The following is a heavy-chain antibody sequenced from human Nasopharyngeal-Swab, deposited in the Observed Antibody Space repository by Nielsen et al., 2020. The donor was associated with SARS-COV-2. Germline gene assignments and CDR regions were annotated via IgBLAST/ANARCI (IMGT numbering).Heavy chain of an antibody. Sequence: ASVKVSCKSSGYTFTEYFMHWVRQAPGEGVEGMGLSNPSDGTTDYAQRFRGRVIVTRDTSTNTDYMEMSSLTSEDTAVYYCAREGFEYKKFDYWGQGTLLTVSS. D-gene: IGHD1-1*01. CDR3: AREGFEYKKFDY. CDR2: SNPSDGTT. J-gene: IGHJ4*02. CDR1: GYTFTEYF. V-gene: IGHV1-46*01.